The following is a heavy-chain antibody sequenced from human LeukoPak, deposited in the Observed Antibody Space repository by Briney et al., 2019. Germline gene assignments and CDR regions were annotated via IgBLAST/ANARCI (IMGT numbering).Heavy chain of an antibody. CDR1: GFSFSDYY. Sequence: PGGSLRLSCAASGFSFSDYYMGWIRQAPGKGLEWVSYITTSGNTIYSSDSLKGRLTISRDNARDSLYLHMNSLRAEDTALYYCARRITQTGDFYMDVWRKGTTVTVSS. D-gene: IGHD1-20*01. CDR3: ARRITQTGDFYMDV. CDR2: ITTSGNTI. J-gene: IGHJ6*03. V-gene: IGHV3-11*04.